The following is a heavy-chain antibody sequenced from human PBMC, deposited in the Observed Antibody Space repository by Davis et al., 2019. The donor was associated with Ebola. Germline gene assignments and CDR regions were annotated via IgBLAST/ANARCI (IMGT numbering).Heavy chain of an antibody. CDR3: ATAVGYVDGMDV. CDR1: GGTFSSYA. D-gene: IGHD3-16*01. CDR2: ISAYNGNT. J-gene: IGHJ6*02. V-gene: IGHV1-18*01. Sequence: AASVKVSCKASGGTFSSYAISWVRQAPGQGLEWMGWISAYNGNTNYAQKLQERVTITRDMSTSTAYMELSSLRSEDTAVYYCATAVGYVDGMDVWGQGTTVTVSS.